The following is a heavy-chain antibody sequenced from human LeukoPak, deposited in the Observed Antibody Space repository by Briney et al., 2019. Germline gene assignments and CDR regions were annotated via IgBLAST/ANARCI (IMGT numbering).Heavy chain of an antibody. V-gene: IGHV3-7*04. Sequence: PGGSLRLSCAASGSTFSSYWMSWVRQAPGKGLEWVANIKQDGSEKYYVDSVKGRFTISRDNAKNSLYLQMNSLRAEDTAVYYCARDIVVVPAIMRSAYYYYGMDVWGQGTTVTVSS. CDR3: ARDIVVVPAIMRSAYYYYGMDV. CDR2: IKQDGSEK. CDR1: GSTFSSYW. D-gene: IGHD2-2*01. J-gene: IGHJ6*02.